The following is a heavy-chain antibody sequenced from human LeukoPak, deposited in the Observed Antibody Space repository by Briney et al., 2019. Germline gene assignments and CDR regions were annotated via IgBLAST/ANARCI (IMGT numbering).Heavy chain of an antibody. CDR2: IYYSGST. Sequence: PSETLSLTCTVSGGSISSSTYYWAWIRQPPGKGLEWIGSIYYSGSTYYNPSLKSRVTISVDTSKNQFSLTVSSVTAADTAVYYCAKLRWIPDYWGQGIPVTVSP. CDR3: AKLRWIPDY. D-gene: IGHD5-18*01. V-gene: IGHV4-39*01. CDR1: GGSISSSTYY. J-gene: IGHJ4*02.